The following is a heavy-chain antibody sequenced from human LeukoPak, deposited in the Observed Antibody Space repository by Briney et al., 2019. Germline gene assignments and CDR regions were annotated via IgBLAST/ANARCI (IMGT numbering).Heavy chain of an antibody. D-gene: IGHD5-12*01. Sequence: SETLSLTCTVSGGSISTSYWSWIRKPPAGGLERIGSIYYSGITNYNPSLKRRVTISLDTSKSQFSLKLRSVPAADTAVYYCARSGLDSRYYFGMDVWGQGTTVTVSS. CDR2: IYYSGIT. CDR1: GGSISTSY. CDR3: ARSGLDSRYYFGMDV. V-gene: IGHV4-59*01. J-gene: IGHJ6*02.